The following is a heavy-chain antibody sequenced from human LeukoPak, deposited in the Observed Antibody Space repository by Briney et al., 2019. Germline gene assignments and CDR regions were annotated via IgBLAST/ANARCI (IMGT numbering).Heavy chain of an antibody. V-gene: IGHV3-7*01. CDR1: GFTFSSYW. CDR2: IMQDGSAK. J-gene: IGHJ4*02. CDR3: ARDGGRNFDH. Sequence: GGSLRLSCAASGFTFSSYWMSWVRQAPGKGLEWVANIMQDGSAKYYVDSVQGRFTISRDNAKNSLFLQMDSLRVEDTAVYYCARDGGRNFDHWGQGTLVTVSS.